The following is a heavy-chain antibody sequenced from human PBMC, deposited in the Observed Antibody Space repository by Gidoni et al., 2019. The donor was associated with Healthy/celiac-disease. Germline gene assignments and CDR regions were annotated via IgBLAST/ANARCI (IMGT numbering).Heavy chain of an antibody. D-gene: IGHD2-15*01. CDR1: GYTFTGYY. J-gene: IGHJ6*02. CDR3: ARDSGDIVVVVAATTVSDGGLGGHGMDV. CDR2: INPNSGGT. Sequence: QVQLVQSGAEVKKPGASVKVSCKASGYTFTGYYMHWVRQAPGQGLEWMGWINPNSGGTNYAQKFQGWVTMTRDTSISTAYMELSRLRSDDTAVYYCARDSGDIVVVVAATTVSDGGLGGHGMDVWGQGTTVTVSS. V-gene: IGHV1-2*04.